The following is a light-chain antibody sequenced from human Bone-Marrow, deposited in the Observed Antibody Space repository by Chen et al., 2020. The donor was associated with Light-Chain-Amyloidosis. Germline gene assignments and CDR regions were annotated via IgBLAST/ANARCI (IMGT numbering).Light chain of an antibody. CDR2: ETS. CDR1: TGAVTSGHY. J-gene: IGLJ3*02. CDR3: LLSYSGARV. Sequence: QAVVTQEPSLTVSPGGTVTLTCGSSTGAVTSGHYPYWFQQKPGQAPRTLIYETSNRHSWTPARFSGSLVGGKAALTLSGAQPDDEADYYCLLSYSGARVFGGGTKLTVL. V-gene: IGLV7-46*01.